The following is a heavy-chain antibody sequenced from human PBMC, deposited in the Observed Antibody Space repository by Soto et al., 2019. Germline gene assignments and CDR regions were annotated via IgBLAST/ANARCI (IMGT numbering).Heavy chain of an antibody. V-gene: IGHV3-74*01. CDR1: GFTFTSYW. Sequence: EVQLVESGGGLVQPGGSLRLSCATSGFTFTSYWMHWVLQVPGKGLVWVSRINSDGSSTTYADSVKGRFTISRDNAKNTVYLQMNSLRAEDTAVYFCAGGKGSNTPFDYWGQGTLVTVSS. CDR2: INSDGSST. D-gene: IGHD2-2*01. CDR3: AGGKGSNTPFDY. J-gene: IGHJ4*02.